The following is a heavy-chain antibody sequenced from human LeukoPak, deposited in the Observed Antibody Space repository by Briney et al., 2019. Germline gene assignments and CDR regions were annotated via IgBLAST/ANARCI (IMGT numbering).Heavy chain of an antibody. J-gene: IGHJ4*02. Sequence: GGSLRLSCAASGFTFSDFSMNWVRQAPGKGLEWLSYISSSGGTIWYADSVRGRFTISRDNAKKSLFLQMSRLRAEDTAVYYCARGLIVAGRTQLPPDFWGQGTLVTVSS. CDR2: ISSSGGTI. D-gene: IGHD1-1*01. V-gene: IGHV3-48*04. CDR1: GFTFSDFS. CDR3: ARGLIVAGRTQLPPDF.